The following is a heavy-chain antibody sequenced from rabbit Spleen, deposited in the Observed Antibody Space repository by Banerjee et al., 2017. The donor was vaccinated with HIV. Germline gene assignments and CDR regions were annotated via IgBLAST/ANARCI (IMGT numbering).Heavy chain of an antibody. D-gene: IGHD1-1*01. V-gene: IGHV1S40*01. CDR1: GFTLSSYY. Sequence: QSLEESGGGLVQPGGSLKLSCTASGFTLSSYYMNWVRQAPGKGLEWIGYIDPVFGITYYANWVNGRFSISKTSSTTVTLQMTRLTAADTATYFCARDTATSFSSYGMDLWGPGTLVTVS. J-gene: IGHJ6*01. CDR3: ARDTATSFSSYGMDL. CDR2: IDPVFGIT.